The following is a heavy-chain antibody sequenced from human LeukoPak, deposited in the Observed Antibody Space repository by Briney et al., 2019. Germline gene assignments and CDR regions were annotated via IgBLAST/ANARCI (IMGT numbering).Heavy chain of an antibody. D-gene: IGHD2-8*01. CDR1: GFTFSSYW. Sequence: AGGSLRLSCAASGFTFSSYWMSWVRQAPGKGLEWVANIKQDGSEKYYVDSVKGRFTISRDNAKKSLYLQMNSLRAEDTAVYYCARDRVAMVYAQGPDAFDIWGQGTMVTVSS. J-gene: IGHJ3*02. CDR2: IKQDGSEK. CDR3: ARDRVAMVYAQGPDAFDI. V-gene: IGHV3-7*01.